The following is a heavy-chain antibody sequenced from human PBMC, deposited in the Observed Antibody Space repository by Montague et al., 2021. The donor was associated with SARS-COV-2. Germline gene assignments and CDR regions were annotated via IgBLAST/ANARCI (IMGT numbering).Heavy chain of an antibody. J-gene: IGHJ5*02. V-gene: IGHV2-5*02. CDR1: GFSLSTSGVG. Sequence: PALVKPTQTLTLTCTFSGFSLSTSGVGVGWIRQPPGKALEWLALIYWDDDKRYSPSLKSRLTITKDTSKNQVVLTMTNMDPVDTATYYCAHRPSIAAAGTFRFDPWGQGTLGTVSS. CDR2: IYWDDDK. CDR3: AHRPSIAAAGTFRFDP. D-gene: IGHD6-13*01.